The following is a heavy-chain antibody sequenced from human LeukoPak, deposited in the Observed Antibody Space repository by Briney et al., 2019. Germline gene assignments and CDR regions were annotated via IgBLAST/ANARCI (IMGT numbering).Heavy chain of an antibody. J-gene: IGHJ1*01. V-gene: IGHV3-21*01. CDR2: ISSSSTYI. CDR1: IFTYLVYT. CDR3: AVFQGAPH. D-gene: IGHD2-21*01. Sequence: GGSLRHSSANCIFTYLVYTTTGVPQTPGGGLEWVSSISSSSTYIYYADSMKGRFTITRDNTENSLHLQMNSLRAEDTAVYIFAVFQGAPHWGQGTLVTVSS.